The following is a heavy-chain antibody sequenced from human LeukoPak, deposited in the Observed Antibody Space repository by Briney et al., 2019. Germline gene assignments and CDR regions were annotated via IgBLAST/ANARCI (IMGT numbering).Heavy chain of an antibody. V-gene: IGHV4-30-4*01. CDR2: FYFSEST. D-gene: IGHD3/OR15-3a*01. CDR3: ARAMTFHNWFNP. J-gene: IGHJ5*02. Sequence: SQTLSLTCTVSGVSISSGDYYWSWIRQPPGTGLEWIGYFYFSESTFYNPSLRSRVTISGDTSKNQLSLKLNSVTAADTAVYYCARAMTFHNWFNPWGQGTLVTVSS. CDR1: GVSISSGDYY.